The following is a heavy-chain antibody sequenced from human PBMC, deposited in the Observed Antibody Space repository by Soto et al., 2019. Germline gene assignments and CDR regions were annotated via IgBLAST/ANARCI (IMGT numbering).Heavy chain of an antibody. Sequence: PSDTLSLTCKVSGGSISNSYCTWSRQAPLNGLEVMGNIHYSGSANYNPCLKSRVTISVDTSKNQFSVKLSSVPAADRAVYYCARGLPSSYGYVSWFEPWGKGPLVTVSS. V-gene: IGHV4-59*07. CDR3: ARGLPSSYGYVSWFEP. D-gene: IGHD3-16*01. CDR2: IHYSGSA. CDR1: GGSISNSY. J-gene: IGHJ5*02.